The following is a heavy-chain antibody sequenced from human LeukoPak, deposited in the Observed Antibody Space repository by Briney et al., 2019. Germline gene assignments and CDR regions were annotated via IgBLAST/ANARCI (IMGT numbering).Heavy chain of an antibody. CDR2: ISAYNGNT. Sequence: ASVKVSCKASGYTFTSYGISWVRQAPGQGLEWMGWISAYNGNTNYAQKLQGRVTMTTDTSTSTAYVELRSLRSDDTAVYYCARDRKYYYDSSGYSFDYWGQGTLVTVSS. D-gene: IGHD3-22*01. CDR1: GYTFTSYG. J-gene: IGHJ4*02. V-gene: IGHV1-18*01. CDR3: ARDRKYYYDSSGYSFDY.